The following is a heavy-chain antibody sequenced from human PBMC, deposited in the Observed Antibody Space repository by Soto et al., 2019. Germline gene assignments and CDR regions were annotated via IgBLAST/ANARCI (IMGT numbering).Heavy chain of an antibody. Sequence: SETLSLTCAVYGGSFSGYYWSWIRQPPGKGLEWIGEINHSGSTNYNPSLKSRVTISVDTSKNQFSLKLSSVTAADTAVYYCARGIRSATSNPYYDSSGYYHYFDYWGQGTLVTVSS. J-gene: IGHJ4*02. CDR1: GGSFSGYY. CDR3: ARGIRSATSNPYYDSSGYYHYFDY. D-gene: IGHD3-22*01. V-gene: IGHV4-34*01. CDR2: INHSGST.